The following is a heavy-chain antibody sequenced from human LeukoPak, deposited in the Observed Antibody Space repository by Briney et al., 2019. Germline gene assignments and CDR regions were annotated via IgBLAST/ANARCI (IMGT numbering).Heavy chain of an antibody. V-gene: IGHV3-53*01. Sequence: GGSLRLSCAASGITVSSNYMSWVRQAPGKGLEWVSVIYSGGSTYYADSVKGRFTISRDNSKNTLYLQMNSLRAEDTAVYYCAKRLIVLMVYAIDWGQGTLVTVSS. CDR1: GITVSSNY. D-gene: IGHD2-8*01. J-gene: IGHJ4*02. CDR3: AKRLIVLMVYAID. CDR2: IYSGGST.